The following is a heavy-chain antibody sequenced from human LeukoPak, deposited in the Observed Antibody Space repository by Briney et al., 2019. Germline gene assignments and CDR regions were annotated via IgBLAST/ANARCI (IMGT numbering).Heavy chain of an antibody. CDR3: ARDSLGYYDSSGYYPSNYYYYMDV. D-gene: IGHD3-22*01. CDR2: ISAYNGNT. V-gene: IGHV1-18*01. J-gene: IGHJ6*03. CDR1: GYTFTSYG. Sequence: GASVKVSCKASGYTFTSYGISWVRQAPGQGLEWMGWISAYNGNTNYAQKLQGRVTMTTDTSTSTAYMELRSLRSGDTAVYYCARDSLGYYDSSGYYPSNYYYYMDVWGKGTTVTVSS.